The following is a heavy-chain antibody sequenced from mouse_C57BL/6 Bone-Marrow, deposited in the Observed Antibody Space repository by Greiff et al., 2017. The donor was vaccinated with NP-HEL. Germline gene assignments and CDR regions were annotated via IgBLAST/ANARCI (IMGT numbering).Heavy chain of an antibody. D-gene: IGHD1-1*01. V-gene: IGHV1-64*01. CDR1: RYTFTSYW. Sequence: QVQLQQPGAELVKPGASVKLSCKASRYTFTSYWMHWVKQRPGQGLEWIGMIHPNSGSTNYNEKFKSKATLTVDKSSSTAYMQLSSLTSEDSAVYYCVIYYYGSYYAMDYWGQGTSVTVSS. J-gene: IGHJ4*01. CDR2: IHPNSGST. CDR3: VIYYYGSYYAMDY.